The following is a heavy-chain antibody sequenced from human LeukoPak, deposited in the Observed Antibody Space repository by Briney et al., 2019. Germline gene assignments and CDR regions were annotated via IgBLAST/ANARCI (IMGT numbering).Heavy chain of an antibody. CDR1: GFTFSDYY. D-gene: IGHD3-10*01. V-gene: IGHV3-11*04. CDR3: ASLYRPWFGESYFDY. CDR2: ISSSGSTI. Sequence: PGGPLRLSCAASGFTFSDYYMSWIRQAPGKGLEWVSYISSSGSTIYYADSVKGRFTISRDNAKNSLYLQMNSLRAEDTAVYYCASLYRPWFGESYFDYWGQGTLVTVSS. J-gene: IGHJ4*02.